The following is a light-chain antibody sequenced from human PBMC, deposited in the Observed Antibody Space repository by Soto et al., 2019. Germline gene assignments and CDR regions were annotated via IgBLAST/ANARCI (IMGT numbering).Light chain of an antibody. CDR1: QSVSSY. V-gene: IGKV3-11*01. Sequence: EIVLPQSPAPLSLSPGERATLSCRASQSVSSYLAWYQQKPGQAPRLLIYDASNRATGIPARFSGSGSGTDFTLTISSLEPEDFAVYYCQQRSNWPRTFGQGTKLESK. CDR3: QQRSNWPRT. CDR2: DAS. J-gene: IGKJ2*01.